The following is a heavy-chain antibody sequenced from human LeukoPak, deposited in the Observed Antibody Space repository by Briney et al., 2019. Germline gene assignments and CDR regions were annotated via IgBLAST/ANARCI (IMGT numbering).Heavy chain of an antibody. Sequence: SETLSLTCAVYGGSFSGYYWSWIRQPPGKGLEWIGEVNHSGSTNYNPSLKSRVTISVDTSKNQFSLKLSSVTAADTAVYCCARAGYYYMDVWGKGTTVTISS. CDR3: ARAGYYYMDV. V-gene: IGHV4-34*01. CDR2: VNHSGST. J-gene: IGHJ6*03. CDR1: GGSFSGYY.